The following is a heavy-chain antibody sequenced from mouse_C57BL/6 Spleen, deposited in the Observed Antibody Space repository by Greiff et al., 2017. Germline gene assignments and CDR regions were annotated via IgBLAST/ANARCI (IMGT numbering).Heavy chain of an antibody. CDR1: GYTFTSYW. CDR3: ARSYGYDGGGYFDY. V-gene: IGHV1-50*01. Sequence: QVQLQQPGAELVKPGASVKLSCKASGYTFTSYWMQWVKQRPGQGLEWIGEIDPSDSYTNYNQKFKGKATLTVDTSSSTAYMQLSSLTSEDSAVYYCARSYGYDGGGYFDYWGQGTTLTVSS. D-gene: IGHD2-2*01. CDR2: IDPSDSYT. J-gene: IGHJ2*01.